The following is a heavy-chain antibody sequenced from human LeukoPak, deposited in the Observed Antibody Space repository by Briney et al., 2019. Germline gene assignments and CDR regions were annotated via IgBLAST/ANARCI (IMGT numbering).Heavy chain of an antibody. V-gene: IGHV4-38-2*01. J-gene: IGHJ3*02. CDR3: ARTHSGYDPEDAFDI. D-gene: IGHD5-12*01. Sequence: SETLSLTCAVSGYSISSGYYWDWIRQPPGKGLEWIGSIYHSGSTYYNPSLKSRVTISVDTSKNQFSLKLSSVTAADTAVYYCARTHSGYDPEDAFDIWGQGTMVTVSS. CDR1: GYSISSGYY. CDR2: IYHSGST.